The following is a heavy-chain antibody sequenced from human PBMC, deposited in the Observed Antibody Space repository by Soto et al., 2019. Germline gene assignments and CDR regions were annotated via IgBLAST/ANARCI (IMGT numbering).Heavy chain of an antibody. CDR2: TSYDGSNK. Sequence: QVQLVESGGGVVQPGRSLRLSCAASGFTFSNYGMHWVRQAPGKGLEWVAVTSYDGSNKYYADSVKGRFTISRDSSKNTLHLQMNSLRPEDTAVYYCAKDPNSGWYHLAFFDYWGQGTLFTVSS. CDR1: GFTFSNYG. V-gene: IGHV3-30*18. J-gene: IGHJ4*02. D-gene: IGHD6-19*01. CDR3: AKDPNSGWYHLAFFDY.